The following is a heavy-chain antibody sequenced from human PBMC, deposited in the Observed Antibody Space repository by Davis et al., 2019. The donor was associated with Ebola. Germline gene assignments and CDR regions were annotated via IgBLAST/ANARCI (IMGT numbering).Heavy chain of an antibody. CDR1: GGTFSSYA. D-gene: IGHD2-15*01. Sequence: SVKVSCKASGGTFSSYAISWVRLAPGQGLEWMGRIIPILGIANYAQKFQGRVTITADKSTSTAYMELSSLRSEDTAVYYCARGYCSGGSCSLDAFDIWGQGTMVTVSS. CDR3: ARGYCSGGSCSLDAFDI. CDR2: IIPILGIA. J-gene: IGHJ3*02. V-gene: IGHV1-69*04.